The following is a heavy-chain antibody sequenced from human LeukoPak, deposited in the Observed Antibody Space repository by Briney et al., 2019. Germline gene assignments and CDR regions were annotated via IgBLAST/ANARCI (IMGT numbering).Heavy chain of an antibody. Sequence: GGSLRLSCAASGFTFSSYAMHWVRLAPGKGLEWVAVISYDGSNKYYADSVKGRFTISRDNSKNTLYLQMNSLRAEDTAVYYCARDDGGNPLWYFDYWGQGTLVTVSS. CDR2: ISYDGSNK. D-gene: IGHD4-23*01. V-gene: IGHV3-30*04. J-gene: IGHJ4*02. CDR1: GFTFSSYA. CDR3: ARDDGGNPLWYFDY.